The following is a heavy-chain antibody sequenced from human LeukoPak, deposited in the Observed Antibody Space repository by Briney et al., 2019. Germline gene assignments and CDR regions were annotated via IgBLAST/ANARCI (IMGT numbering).Heavy chain of an antibody. V-gene: IGHV3-23*01. Sequence: GGSLRLSCAASGFTFSSYVMSLVGQAPGKGLEWVSSIRGSGGGTDYANSVKGRFTISRDNSRSTLFLQMSSQRVADTAVYYCTKVCPPAGSGWYGGDDYWGQGTLVTVSS. D-gene: IGHD6-19*01. CDR1: GFTFSSYV. CDR2: IRGSGGGT. J-gene: IGHJ4*02. CDR3: TKVCPPAGSGWYGGDDY.